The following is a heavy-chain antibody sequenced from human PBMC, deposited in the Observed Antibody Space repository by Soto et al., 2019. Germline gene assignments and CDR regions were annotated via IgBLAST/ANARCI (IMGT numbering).Heavy chain of an antibody. J-gene: IGHJ5*02. V-gene: IGHV4-59*01. CDR1: GGSISSYY. CDR3: ARDYYYGSSGYYYVPWFGP. Sequence: ASETLSLTCTVSGGSISSYYWSWIRQPPGKGLEWIGYIYYSGSTNYNPSLKSRVTISVDTSKNQFSLKLSSVTAADTAVYYCARDYYYGSSGYYYVPWFGPWGQGTLVTVS. CDR2: IYYSGST. D-gene: IGHD3-22*01.